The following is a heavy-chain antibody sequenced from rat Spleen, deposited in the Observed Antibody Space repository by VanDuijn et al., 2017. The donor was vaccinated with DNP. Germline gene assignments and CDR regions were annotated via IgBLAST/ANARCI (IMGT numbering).Heavy chain of an antibody. CDR2: VNPDGSST. J-gene: IGHJ3*01. CDR1: GFIFSNYW. D-gene: IGHD1-12*02. V-gene: IGHV5-31*01. Sequence: EVQLVESGGGPVQPGRSLKLSCVASGFIFSNYWMTWIRQAPGKGLEWVATVNPDGSSTHYPDTVKGRFSLSRDNAKSTLYLQVNSLRSEDTASYYCARPVYYDGTYYYGWFAYWGQGTLVTVSS. CDR3: ARPVYYDGTYYYGWFAY.